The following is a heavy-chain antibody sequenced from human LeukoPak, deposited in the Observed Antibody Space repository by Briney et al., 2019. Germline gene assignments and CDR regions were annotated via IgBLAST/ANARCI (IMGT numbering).Heavy chain of an antibody. Sequence: PGGSLRLSCAASGFTFSSYAMSWVRQAPGKGLEWVSGITDSGFTTFYANSVKGRFTISRDNSKNTLYLQMNSLRAEDTAVYYCANAGFCSSTTCYNPFDHWGQGPWSPSPQ. D-gene: IGHD2-2*02. V-gene: IGHV3-23*01. J-gene: IGHJ4*02. CDR3: ANAGFCSSTTCYNPFDH. CDR2: ITDSGFTT. CDR1: GFTFSSYA.